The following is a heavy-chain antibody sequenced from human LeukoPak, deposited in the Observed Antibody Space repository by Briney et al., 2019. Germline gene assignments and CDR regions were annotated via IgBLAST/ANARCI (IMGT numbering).Heavy chain of an antibody. CDR2: INHSGST. CDR1: GGSFSGYY. J-gene: IGHJ4*02. CDR3: ARSGEVRSGWFPSD. D-gene: IGHD6-19*01. V-gene: IGHV4-34*01. Sequence: SETLSLTCAVYGGSFSGYYWSWIRQPPGKGLEWIGEINHSGSTNYNPSLKSRVTTSVDTSKNQFSLKLSSVTAADTAVYYCARSGEVRSGWFPSDWGQGTLVTVSS.